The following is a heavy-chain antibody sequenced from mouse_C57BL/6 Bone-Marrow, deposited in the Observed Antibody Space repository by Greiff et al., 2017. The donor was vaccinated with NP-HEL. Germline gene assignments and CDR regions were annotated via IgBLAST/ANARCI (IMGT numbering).Heavy chain of an antibody. J-gene: IGHJ3*01. D-gene: IGHD1-1*01. CDR2: IWTGGGT. CDR1: GFSLTSYA. V-gene: IGHV2-9-1*01. Sequence: VQVVESGPGLVAPSQSLSITCTVSGFSLTSYAISWVRQPPGKGLEWLGVIWTGGGTNYTSALKSRLSISKDNSKSQVFLKMNSLQTDDTGRYYWARMHYGSSWRFGYWGQGTLVTVSA. CDR3: ARMHYGSSWRFGY.